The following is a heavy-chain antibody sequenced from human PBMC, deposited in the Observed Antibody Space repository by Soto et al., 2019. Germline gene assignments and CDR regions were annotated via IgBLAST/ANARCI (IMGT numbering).Heavy chain of an antibody. D-gene: IGHD3-10*01. J-gene: IGHJ4*02. CDR3: ARDDEDGSYCDLGY. CDR2: ILHDGNNK. Sequence: QVQLGESGGGVVQPGRSLRLSCAASGFTITNNIMHWVRQAPGKGLEWVAMILHDGNNKYYADSVKGRFTISRDNSKNTLYLQMNSLRTEDTAIYYCARDDEDGSYCDLGYWGQGTLVTVSS. CDR1: GFTITNNI. V-gene: IGHV3-30-3*01.